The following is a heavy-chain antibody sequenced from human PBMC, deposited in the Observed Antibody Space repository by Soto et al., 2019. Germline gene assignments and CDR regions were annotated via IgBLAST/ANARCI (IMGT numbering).Heavy chain of an antibody. CDR1: GGSISSGGYY. D-gene: IGHD2-8*01. J-gene: IGHJ4*02. V-gene: IGHV4-31*03. CDR2: IYYSGST. CDR3: ARERGNGVCYFDY. Sequence: SETLSLTCTVSGGSISSGGYYWSWIRQHPGKGLEWIGYIYYSGSTYYNPSLKSRVTISVDTSKNQFSLKLSSVTAADTAVYYCARERGNGVCYFDYWGQGTLVTVSS.